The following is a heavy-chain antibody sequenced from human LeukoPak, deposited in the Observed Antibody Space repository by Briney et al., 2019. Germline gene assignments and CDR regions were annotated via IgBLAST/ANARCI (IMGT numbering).Heavy chain of an antibody. V-gene: IGHV3-21*01. CDR2: ISSSSSYI. CDR3: AREAPHYSSSRDY. J-gene: IGHJ4*02. D-gene: IGHD6-6*01. Sequence: PGGSLRLSCVASGFTFSSYSMNWVRQAPGKGLEWVSSISSSSSYIYYADSVKGRFTISRDNAKNSLYLQMNSLRAEDTAVYYCAREAPHYSSSRDYWGQGTLVTVSS. CDR1: GFTFSSYS.